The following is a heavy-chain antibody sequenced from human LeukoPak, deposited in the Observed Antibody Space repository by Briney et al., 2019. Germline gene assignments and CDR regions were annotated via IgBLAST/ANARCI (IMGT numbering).Heavy chain of an antibody. D-gene: IGHD6-13*01. Sequence: PGRSLRLSCAASGFTFSSYAMHWVRQAPGKGLEWVAVISYDGSNKYYADSVKGRFTISRDNSKNTLYLQMNSLRAEDTAVYYCARFKGIAAAGTFPSADYWGQGTLVTVSS. CDR1: GFTFSSYA. V-gene: IGHV3-30*04. J-gene: IGHJ4*02. CDR2: ISYDGSNK. CDR3: ARFKGIAAAGTFPSADY.